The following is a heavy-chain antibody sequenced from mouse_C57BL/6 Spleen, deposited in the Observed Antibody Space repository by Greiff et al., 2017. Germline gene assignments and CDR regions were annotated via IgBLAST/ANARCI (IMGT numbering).Heavy chain of an antibody. CDR2: INPNNGGT. CDR1: GYTFTDYN. CDR3: ARNYALYYYAMDY. D-gene: IGHD1-1*02. V-gene: IGHV1-22*01. Sequence: VQLQQSGPELVKPGASVKMSCKASGYTFTDYNMHWVKQSHGKSLEWIGYINPNNGGTSYNQKFKGKATLTVNKSSSTAYMELRSLTSEDSAVYYCARNYALYYYAMDYWGQGTSVTVSS. J-gene: IGHJ4*01.